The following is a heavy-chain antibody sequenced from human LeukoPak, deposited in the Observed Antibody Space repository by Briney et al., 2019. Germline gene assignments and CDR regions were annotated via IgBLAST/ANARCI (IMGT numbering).Heavy chain of an antibody. CDR3: ARGHIVLMVYRYTPAPYYYYMDV. J-gene: IGHJ6*03. CDR2: ISSSSSYI. CDR1: GFTFSSYS. V-gene: IGHV3-21*01. Sequence: GGSLRLSCAASGFTFSSYSMNWVRQAPGKGLEWVSSISSSSSYIYYADSVKGRFTISRDNAKNSLYLQMNSLRAEDTAVYYCARGHIVLMVYRYTPAPYYYYMDVWGKGTTVTVSS. D-gene: IGHD2-8*01.